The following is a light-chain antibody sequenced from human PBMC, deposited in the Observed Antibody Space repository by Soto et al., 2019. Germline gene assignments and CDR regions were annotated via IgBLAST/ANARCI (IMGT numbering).Light chain of an antibody. V-gene: IGKV3-15*01. CDR1: QSVSSN. CDR2: DAS. J-gene: IGKJ2*01. CDR3: QQYNNWPYT. Sequence: EIVMTQSPATLSVSPGERVALSCRASQSVSSNFAWYRQKPGQAPRLLICDASTRATGVPARFSGSGSGTDFTLTISSLQSEDFAVYYCQQYNNWPYTFGQGTKLEIK.